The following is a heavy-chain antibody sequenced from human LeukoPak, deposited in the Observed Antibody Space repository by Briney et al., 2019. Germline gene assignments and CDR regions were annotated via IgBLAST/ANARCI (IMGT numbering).Heavy chain of an antibody. V-gene: IGHV3-53*01. CDR2: IYSGGST. D-gene: IGHD4-17*01. CDR1: GFTVSSNY. J-gene: IGHJ3*02. Sequence: QAGGSLRLSCAASGFTVSSNYMSWVRQAPGKGLEWVSVIYSGGSTYYADSVKGRFTISRDNSKNTLYLQMNSLRAEDTAVYYCARHLTVTNAFDIWGQGTMATVSS. CDR3: ARHLTVTNAFDI.